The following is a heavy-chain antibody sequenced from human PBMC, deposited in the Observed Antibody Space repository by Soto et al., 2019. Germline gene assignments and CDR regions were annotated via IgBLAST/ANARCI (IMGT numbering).Heavy chain of an antibody. D-gene: IGHD3-22*01. CDR3: AKELYYYDIFGVDY. CDR2: ISYDGSNK. V-gene: IGHV3-30*18. J-gene: IGHJ4*02. Sequence: PGGSLRLSCAASGFTFSSYGMHWVRQAPGKGLEWVAVISYDGSNKYYADSVKGRFTISRDNSKNTLYLQMNSLRAEDTAVYYCAKELYYYDIFGVDYWGQGTLVTVSS. CDR1: GFTFSSYG.